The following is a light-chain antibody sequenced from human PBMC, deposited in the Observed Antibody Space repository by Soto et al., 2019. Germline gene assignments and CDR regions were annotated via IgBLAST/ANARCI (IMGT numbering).Light chain of an antibody. V-gene: IGLV2-14*01. CDR2: EVS. J-gene: IGLJ1*01. Sequence: QSALTQPASVSGSPGQSITISCTGTSSDVGGYNYVSWYQQHPGKAPKLMIYEVSNRPSGGSNRFSGSKSGNTASLTISGLQDDDEADYYCSSYTSSSIYVFLTGTKLAVL. CDR3: SSYTSSSIYV. CDR1: SSDVGGYNY.